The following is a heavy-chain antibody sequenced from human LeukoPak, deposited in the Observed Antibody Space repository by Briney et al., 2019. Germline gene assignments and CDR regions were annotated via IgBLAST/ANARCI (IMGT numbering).Heavy chain of an antibody. Sequence: PGGSLRLSCAASGFSFSDYYMSWIRQAPGKGLEWLSYISNSGDTLYYADSVKGRFTISRDNSKNTLYLQMNSLRAEDTAVYYCARESVTALFDYWGQGTLVTVSS. CDR2: ISNSGDTL. CDR3: ARESVTALFDY. D-gene: IGHD5-18*01. J-gene: IGHJ4*02. CDR1: GFSFSDYY. V-gene: IGHV3-11*04.